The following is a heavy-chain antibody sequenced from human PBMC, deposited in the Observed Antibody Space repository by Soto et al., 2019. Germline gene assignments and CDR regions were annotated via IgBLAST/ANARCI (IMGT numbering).Heavy chain of an antibody. J-gene: IGHJ3*01. D-gene: IGHD5-12*01. CDR3: AKDRGGYDARSVFDF. V-gene: IGHV3-9*01. Sequence: GGSLRLSCAVSGFIFDDYAMHWVRQAPGKGLEWVSGINWNSGSIGYADSVKGRFTISRDNAKKSLYLQMNSLRAEDTALYYCAKDRGGYDARSVFDFWGQGSMVTVSS. CDR1: GFIFDDYA. CDR2: INWNSGSI.